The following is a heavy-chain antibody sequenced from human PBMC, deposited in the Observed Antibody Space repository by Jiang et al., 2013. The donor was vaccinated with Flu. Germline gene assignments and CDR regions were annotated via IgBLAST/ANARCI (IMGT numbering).Heavy chain of an antibody. J-gene: IGHJ4*02. CDR1: GGSISSYY. D-gene: IGHD3-22*01. Sequence: LLKPSETLSLTCTVSGGSISSYYWSWIRQPPGKGLEWIGYIYYSGSTNYNPSLKSRVTISVDTSKNQFSLKLSSVTAADTAVYYCARAYYDSSGYYYVYYFDYWGQGTLVTVSS. CDR3: ARAYYDSSGYYYVYYFDY. V-gene: IGHV4-59*01. CDR2: IYYSGST.